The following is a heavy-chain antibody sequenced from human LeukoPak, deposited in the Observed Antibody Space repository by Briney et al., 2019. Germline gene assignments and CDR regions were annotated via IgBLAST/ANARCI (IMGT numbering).Heavy chain of an antibody. Sequence: SETLSLTCVVSGDSITNGYYWGWIRQPPGKGLQWIGSIYYSGSTYYNPSLKSRVTISVDTSKTQLSLRLNSVTAADTAVYYCARPGATATDGFDIWGQGTLVTVSS. CDR1: GDSITNGYY. J-gene: IGHJ3*02. CDR3: ARPGATATDGFDI. CDR2: IYYSGST. D-gene: IGHD2-2*01. V-gene: IGHV4-38-2*01.